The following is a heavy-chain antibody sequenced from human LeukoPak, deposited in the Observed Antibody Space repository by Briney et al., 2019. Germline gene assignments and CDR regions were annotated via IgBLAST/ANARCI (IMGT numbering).Heavy chain of an antibody. J-gene: IGHJ4*02. CDR2: IHPNNGDT. CDR3: ARDGPAQMVDLDY. CDR1: GYTFSGTGWY. D-gene: IGHD3-10*01. V-gene: IGHV1-2*02. Sequence: ASVKVSCKASGYTFSGTGWYLYWLRQAPGQGLECMGWIHPNNGDTAYAQKFEGRVGMTRDTSISTAYMELRRLRPDDTAVYFCARDGPAQMVDLDYWGQGTLVTVSS.